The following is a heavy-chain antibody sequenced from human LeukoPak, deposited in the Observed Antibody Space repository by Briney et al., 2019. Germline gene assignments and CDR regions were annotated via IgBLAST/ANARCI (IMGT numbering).Heavy chain of an antibody. D-gene: IGHD3-16*01. CDR1: GVSISSSNW. Sequence: SETLSLTCAVSGVSISSSNWCWLVRQPPEGGLEWIAEIYHGGSTNYNPSLKSRLTISVGKSNNQLSLKLTSVTAADTAVYYCARETYGFDPWGQGTLVTVSS. CDR3: ARETYGFDP. J-gene: IGHJ5*02. V-gene: IGHV4-4*02. CDR2: IYHGGST.